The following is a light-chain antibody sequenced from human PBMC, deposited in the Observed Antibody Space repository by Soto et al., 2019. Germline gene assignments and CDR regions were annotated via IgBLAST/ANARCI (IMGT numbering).Light chain of an antibody. J-gene: IGKJ5*01. CDR2: AAT. V-gene: IGKV1-39*01. Sequence: DIQLTQSPSSLSASVGDRVTITCRASQTIDTYLNWYQHKPGTAPKVLIYAATYLQNGVPSRFSGSGSGTDFTLTISSLQPEDFATYYCQQSYGTPTFGQGTRLEIK. CDR1: QTIDTY. CDR3: QQSYGTPT.